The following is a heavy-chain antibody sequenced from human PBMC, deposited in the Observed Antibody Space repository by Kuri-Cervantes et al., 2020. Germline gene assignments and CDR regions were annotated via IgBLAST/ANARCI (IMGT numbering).Heavy chain of an antibody. D-gene: IGHD3-22*01. CDR1: GGSISSYY. CDR3: ARGDYYDSSGYSLPLHSWFDP. CDR2: IYTSGST. V-gene: IGHV4-4*07. Sequence: SETLSLTCTVSGGSISSYYWSWIRQPAGKGLEWIGRIYTSGSTNYNPSLKSRVTMSVDTSKNQFSLKLSSVTAADTAVYYCARGDYYDSSGYSLPLHSWFDPWGQGTLVTVSS. J-gene: IGHJ5*02.